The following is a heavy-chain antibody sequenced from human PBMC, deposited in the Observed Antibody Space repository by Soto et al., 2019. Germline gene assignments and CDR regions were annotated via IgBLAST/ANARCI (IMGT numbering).Heavy chain of an antibody. CDR2: INPNSGGT. Sequence: ASVKVSCKASGYTFTGYYMHWVRQAPGQGLEWMGWINPNSGGTNYAQKFQGWVTMTRDTSISTAYMELSRLRSDDTAVYYWAGGGTGDRRDAFDIWGQGTMVTVSS. CDR3: AGGGTGDRRDAFDI. V-gene: IGHV1-2*04. CDR1: GYTFTGYY. D-gene: IGHD7-27*01. J-gene: IGHJ3*02.